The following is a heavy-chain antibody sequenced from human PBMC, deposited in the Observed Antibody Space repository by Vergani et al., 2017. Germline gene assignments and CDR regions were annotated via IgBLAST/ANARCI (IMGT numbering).Heavy chain of an antibody. CDR1: GFTFSRHW. CDR3: ARGGVAGPTGYYYYYMDV. D-gene: IGHD6-19*01. J-gene: IGHJ6*03. Sequence: EVQLVESGGGLVQPGGSLRLSCAASGFTFSRHWMHWVRQAPGEGLEWVSGISGSGGFTYYADSVKGRFTISRDNSKNTMFLQMNNLRAEDTAVYYCARGGVAGPTGYYYYYMDVWGKGTTVTVSS. CDR2: ISGSGGFT. V-gene: IGHV3-23*04.